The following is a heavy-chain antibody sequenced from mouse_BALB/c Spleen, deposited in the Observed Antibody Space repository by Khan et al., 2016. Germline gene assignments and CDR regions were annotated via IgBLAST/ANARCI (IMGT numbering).Heavy chain of an antibody. CDR1: GYTFTNYV. CDR2: INTNTGEP. J-gene: IGHJ3*01. V-gene: IGHV9-3*02. Sequence: QIQLVQSGPEMKKPGETVKISCKASGYTFTNYVMNWVKQAPGKGLKWMGWINTNTGEPTYAEEFKGRFVFSLETSASTAFLQINNLNNEATATYFYARSTYYYVSTYPSFAYWGQGTLVIVAA. CDR3: ARSTYYYVSTYPSFAY. D-gene: IGHD1-1*01.